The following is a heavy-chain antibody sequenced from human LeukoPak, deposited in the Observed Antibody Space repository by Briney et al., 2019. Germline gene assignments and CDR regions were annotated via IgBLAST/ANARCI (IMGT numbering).Heavy chain of an antibody. CDR2: IHPNSGGT. D-gene: IGHD3-16*01. CDR3: AREISGRDWGD. Sequence: GASVKASCKASGYTFTVYYMHWVRQAPGQGLEWMGWIHPNSGGTNYAPKFQGRVTMTRDTSISTAYMELSRLTSDDTAVYYCAREISGRDWGDWGQGTLVTVSS. J-gene: IGHJ4*02. V-gene: IGHV1-2*02. CDR1: GYTFTVYY.